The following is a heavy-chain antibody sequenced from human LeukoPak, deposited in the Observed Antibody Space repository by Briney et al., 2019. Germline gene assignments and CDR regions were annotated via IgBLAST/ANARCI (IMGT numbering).Heavy chain of an antibody. Sequence: GGSLRLSCAASGFTFSSYGMSWVRQAPGKGLEWVSTISFSGSSTYYADSVKGRFTISRDNSKNTLYLQMNSLRAEDTAVYYCARFHGGGQSGSYLVGDYWGQGTLVTVSS. CDR3: ARFHGGGQSGSYLVGDY. V-gene: IGHV3-23*01. J-gene: IGHJ4*02. D-gene: IGHD1-26*01. CDR2: ISFSGSST. CDR1: GFTFSSYG.